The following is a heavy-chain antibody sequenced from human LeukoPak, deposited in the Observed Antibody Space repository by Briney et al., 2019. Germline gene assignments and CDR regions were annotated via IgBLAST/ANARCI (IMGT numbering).Heavy chain of an antibody. Sequence: ASVKVSCKASGSTFTSYDINWVRQSTGQGLEWMGWMNPNSGNTGYAQKFQGRVTMTRNTSISTAYMELSSLRSEDTAVYYCARGQRRQLVVYWGQGTLVTVSS. J-gene: IGHJ4*02. CDR2: MNPNSGNT. CDR3: ARGQRRQLVVY. CDR1: GSTFTSYD. D-gene: IGHD6-13*01. V-gene: IGHV1-8*01.